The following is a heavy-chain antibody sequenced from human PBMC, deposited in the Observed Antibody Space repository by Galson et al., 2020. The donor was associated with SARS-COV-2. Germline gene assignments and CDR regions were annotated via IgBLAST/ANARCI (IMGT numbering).Heavy chain of an antibody. CDR2: ISGSGGST. Sequence: GGSLRLSCAASGFTFSSYAMSWVRQAPGKGLEWVSAISGSGGSTYYADSVKGRFTISRDNSKNTLYLQMNSLRAEDTAVYYCANLVYDFWSGYADYWGQGTLVTVSS. D-gene: IGHD3-3*01. V-gene: IGHV3-23*01. CDR1: GFTFSSYA. CDR3: ANLVYDFWSGYADY. J-gene: IGHJ4*02.